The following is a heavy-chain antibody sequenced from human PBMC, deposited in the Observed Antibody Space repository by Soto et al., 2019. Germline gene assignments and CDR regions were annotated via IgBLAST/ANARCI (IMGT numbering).Heavy chain of an antibody. CDR2: ISSSSSNT. V-gene: IGHV3-21*01. Sequence: GGSLRLSCAASGFSFGSYTMNWVRQAPGKGLEWVSSISSSSSNTHYSDSVKGRFTISRDNAKYFLYLQMSSLRAEDTAVYHCVSVGYCSGGNCYWGNYMDVWGKGTTVTVSS. D-gene: IGHD2-15*01. CDR1: GFSFGSYT. CDR3: VSVGYCSGGNCYWGNYMDV. J-gene: IGHJ6*03.